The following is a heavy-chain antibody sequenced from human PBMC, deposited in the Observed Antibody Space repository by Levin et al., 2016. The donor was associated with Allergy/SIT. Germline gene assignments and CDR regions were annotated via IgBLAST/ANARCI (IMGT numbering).Heavy chain of an antibody. Sequence: WVRQAPGQGLEWMGWINPNSGGTNYAQKFQGWVTMTRDTSISTAYMELSRLTSDDTAVYYCARDGAAGRVSSGRIELGDSGMDVWGQGTTVTVSS. CDR2: INPNSGGT. J-gene: IGHJ6*02. CDR3: ARDGAAGRVSSGRIELGDSGMDV. V-gene: IGHV1-2*04. D-gene: IGHD3-10*01.